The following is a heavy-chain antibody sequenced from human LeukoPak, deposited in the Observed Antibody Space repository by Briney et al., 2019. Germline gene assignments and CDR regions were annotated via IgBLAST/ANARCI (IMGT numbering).Heavy chain of an antibody. CDR3: ARIWPDL. V-gene: IGHV4-34*01. CDR1: GGSFSGHY. J-gene: IGHJ2*01. D-gene: IGHD3-10*01. Sequence: PSETLCLTCAVSGGSFSGHYWNWIRQPPGKGLEWIGEINHGGSTNYNPSLKSRVTISVDTSENQFSLRLSSVTAADTAVYYCARIWPDLWGRGTLVTVSS. CDR2: INHGGST.